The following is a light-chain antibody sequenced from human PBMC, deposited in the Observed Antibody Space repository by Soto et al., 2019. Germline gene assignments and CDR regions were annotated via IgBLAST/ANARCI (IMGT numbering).Light chain of an antibody. CDR3: QQYNNWPPIT. CDR1: QSVSSSY. Sequence: ELVRTQSPATLSVSPGERATLSCRASQSVSSSYLAWYQQKPGQAPRLLIYGASSRATGIPDRFSGSGSGTDFTLTITSLQSEDFAVYYCQQYNNWPPITFGQGTRLEI. CDR2: GAS. J-gene: IGKJ5*01. V-gene: IGKV3D-15*01.